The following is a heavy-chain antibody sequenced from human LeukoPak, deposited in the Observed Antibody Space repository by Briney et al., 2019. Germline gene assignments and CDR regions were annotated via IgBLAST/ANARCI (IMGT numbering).Heavy chain of an antibody. J-gene: IGHJ4*02. D-gene: IGHD3-22*01. Sequence: SETLSLTCTVSGGSISSYYWSWIRQPPGKGLEWIGYIYYSGSTNYNPSLKSRVTISVDTSKNQFYLKLSSVTAADTAVYYCAKYYYDSSGYWNFDYWGQGTLVTVSS. V-gene: IGHV4-59*01. CDR3: AKYYYDSSGYWNFDY. CDR2: IYYSGST. CDR1: GGSISSYY.